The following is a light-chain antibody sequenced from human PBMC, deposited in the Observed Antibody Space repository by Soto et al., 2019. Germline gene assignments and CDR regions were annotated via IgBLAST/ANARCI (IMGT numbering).Light chain of an antibody. CDR1: QTVRNNY. Sequence: DIPLTQSPGTLSLSPGARATLSCMASQTVRNNYLAWYQQKPGQAPRLLIYDASSRATGIPDRFSGGGSGTDFTLTISRLEPEDFAVYYCQQFSSYPLTFGGGTKVDIK. CDR3: QQFSSYPLT. J-gene: IGKJ4*01. CDR2: DAS. V-gene: IGKV3-20*01.